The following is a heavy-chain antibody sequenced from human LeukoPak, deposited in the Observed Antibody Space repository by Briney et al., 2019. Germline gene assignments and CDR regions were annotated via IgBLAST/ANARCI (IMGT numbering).Heavy chain of an antibody. J-gene: IGHJ4*02. V-gene: IGHV4-39*01. Sequence: SETLSLTCTVSGGSISINNYFWGWIRQPPGKGLEWIGSIYYSGSTYYNPSLKSRVTISVDTSKNQFSLKLSSVTAADTAVYYCARHGIVDSSKKYYFDYWGQGTLVTVSS. CDR1: GGSISINNYF. D-gene: IGHD6-13*01. CDR3: ARHGIVDSSKKYYFDY. CDR2: IYYSGST.